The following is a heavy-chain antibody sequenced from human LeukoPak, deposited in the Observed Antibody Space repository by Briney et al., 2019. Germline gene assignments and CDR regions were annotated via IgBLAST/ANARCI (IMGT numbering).Heavy chain of an antibody. CDR2: IYHSGST. V-gene: IGHV4-30-2*01. CDR1: GGSISSGGYS. Sequence: KASETLSLTCAVSGGSISSGGYSWSWIRQPPGKGLEWIGYIYHSGSTYYNPSLKSRVTISVDRSKNQFSLKLSSVTAADTAVDYCARPRSSGWYGAFDIWGQGTMVTVSS. J-gene: IGHJ3*02. D-gene: IGHD6-19*01. CDR3: ARPRSSGWYGAFDI.